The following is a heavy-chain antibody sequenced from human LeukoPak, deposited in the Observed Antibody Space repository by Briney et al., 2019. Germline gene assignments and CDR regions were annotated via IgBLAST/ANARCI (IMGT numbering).Heavy chain of an antibody. D-gene: IGHD3-22*01. CDR2: ISSSGSTI. J-gene: IGHJ4*02. Sequence: PGGSLRLSCAASGFTFSDYYMSWIRQAPGKGLEWVSYISSSGSTIYYADSVKGRFTISRDNAKNSLYLQMNSLRDEDTAVYYCAIMHGYYDGSGYWVQWGQGTLVAVSS. V-gene: IGHV3-11*01. CDR3: AIMHGYYDGSGYWVQ. CDR1: GFTFSDYY.